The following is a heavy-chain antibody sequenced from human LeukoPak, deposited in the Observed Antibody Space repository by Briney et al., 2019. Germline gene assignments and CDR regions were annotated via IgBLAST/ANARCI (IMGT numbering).Heavy chain of an antibody. CDR1: GGSFSGYY. CDR3: ARELYSSSSFDY. Sequence: SETLSLTCAVYGGSFSGYYWSWIRQPPGKGLEWIGSIYYSGSTYYNPSLKSRVTISVDTSENQFSLKLSSVTAADTAVYYCARELYSSSSFDYWGQGTLVTVSS. V-gene: IGHV4-34*01. D-gene: IGHD6-13*01. J-gene: IGHJ4*02. CDR2: IYYSGST.